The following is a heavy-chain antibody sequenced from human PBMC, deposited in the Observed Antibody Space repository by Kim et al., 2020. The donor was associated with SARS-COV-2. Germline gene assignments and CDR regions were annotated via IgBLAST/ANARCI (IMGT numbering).Heavy chain of an antibody. CDR3: ARGRNYYGGENINWFDP. CDR1: GGTFSSYA. J-gene: IGHJ5*02. CDR2: IIPIFGTA. V-gene: IGHV1-69*13. Sequence: SVKVSCKASGGTFSSYAISWVRQAPGQGLEWMGGIIPIFGTANYAQKFQGRVTITADESTSTAYMELSSLRSEDTAVYYCARGRNYYGGENINWFDPWGQGTLVTVSS. D-gene: IGHD3-10*01.